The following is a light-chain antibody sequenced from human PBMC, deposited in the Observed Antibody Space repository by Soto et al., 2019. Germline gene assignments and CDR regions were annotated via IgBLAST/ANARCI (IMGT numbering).Light chain of an antibody. Sequence: QSALTQPRSVSGSPGESVTISCTGTSSDVGGYNSVSWYQQHPGKAPKFMIYDVSKRPSGVSDRFSGSKSGNTASLTISGLQAEDEADYYCCSYAGSYTVVFGGGTKVTVL. V-gene: IGLV2-11*01. CDR3: CSYAGSYTVV. CDR2: DVS. J-gene: IGLJ2*01. CDR1: SSDVGGYNS.